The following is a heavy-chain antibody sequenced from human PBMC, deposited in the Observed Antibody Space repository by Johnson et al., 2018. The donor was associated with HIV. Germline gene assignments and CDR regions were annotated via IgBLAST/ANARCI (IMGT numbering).Heavy chain of an antibody. CDR2: ISYAGSNK. Sequence: QVQLVESGGGLVQPGRSLRLSCAASGFTFSSYAMHWVRQAPGKGLEWVAVISYAGSNKYYADSVEGRFTISRDNSKNTLHLHMDSLRAEDTAVYYCVRGGQWGATDAFDVWGQGTIVTVSS. V-gene: IGHV3-30*04. CDR3: VRGGQWGATDAFDV. CDR1: GFTFSSYA. J-gene: IGHJ3*01. D-gene: IGHD6-19*01.